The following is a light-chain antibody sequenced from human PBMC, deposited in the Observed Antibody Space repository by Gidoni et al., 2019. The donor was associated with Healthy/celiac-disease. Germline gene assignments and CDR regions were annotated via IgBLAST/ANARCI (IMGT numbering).Light chain of an antibody. V-gene: IGKV1-39*01. CDR3: QQSYSTPRT. CDR2: AAS. J-gene: IGKJ2*01. Sequence: DSQMTQSPSSLSASLGDRVTITCRASQSISSYLNWYQQKPGKAHKLLIYAASSLQSGVPSRFSGSGSGTDFTLTISSLQPEDFATYYCQQSYSTPRTFGQGTKLEIK. CDR1: QSISSY.